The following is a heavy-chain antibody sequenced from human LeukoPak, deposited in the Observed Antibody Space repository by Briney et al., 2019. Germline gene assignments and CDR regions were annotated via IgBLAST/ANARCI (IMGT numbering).Heavy chain of an antibody. J-gene: IGHJ4*02. CDR1: GFTLSENN. D-gene: IGHD6-13*01. Sequence: GMSLRLSCAASGFTLSENNVHWVRQAPGKGLEWVALISNDGNSKDYADSVKGRFTLSGDNSKTTVYLQMNSLRLEDTAGYYCAKGAGYSSNWNFDYWGQGTLVTVSS. CDR3: AKGAGYSSNWNFDY. CDR2: ISNDGNSK. V-gene: IGHV3-30*18.